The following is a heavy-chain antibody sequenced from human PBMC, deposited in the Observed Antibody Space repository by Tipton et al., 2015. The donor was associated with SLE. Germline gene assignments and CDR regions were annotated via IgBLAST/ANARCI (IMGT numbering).Heavy chain of an antibody. CDR2: IWYDGSNK. CDR1: GFSFSSYG. V-gene: IGHV3-33*01. J-gene: IGHJ4*02. CDR3: ASLSLVAADYFDY. D-gene: IGHD2-15*01. Sequence: SLRLSCAASGFSFSSYGMHWVRQAPGKGLEWVAVIWYDGSNKYYADSVKGRFSISRDNSKNTLYLQMNSLRAEDTAVYYCASLSLVAADYFDYWGQGTLVTVSS.